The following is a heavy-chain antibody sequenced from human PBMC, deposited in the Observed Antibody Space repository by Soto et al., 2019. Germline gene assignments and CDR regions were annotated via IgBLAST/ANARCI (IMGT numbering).Heavy chain of an antibody. CDR3: ARGGRVGLLDP. D-gene: IGHD4-17*01. CDR2: IYYSGST. Sequence: TLSLTCTVSGGSISSGDYYWSWIRQPPGKGLEWIGYIYYSGSTYYNPSLKSRVTISVDTSKNQFSLKLSSVTAADTAVYYCARGGRVGLLDPWGQGTLVTAPQ. J-gene: IGHJ5*02. V-gene: IGHV4-30-4*01. CDR1: GGSISSGDYY.